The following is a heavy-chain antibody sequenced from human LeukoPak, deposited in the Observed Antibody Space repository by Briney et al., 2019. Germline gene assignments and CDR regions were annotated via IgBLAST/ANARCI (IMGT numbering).Heavy chain of an antibody. D-gene: IGHD2-15*01. CDR2: INPKSGGT. Sequence: ASVKVSCKASGYTFTGYYMHWVRQAPGQGLEWMGWINPKSGGTNYAQKFQGRVTMTRDTSISTAYMELSRLRSDDTAVYYCATTTSYCSGGSCYLGYWGQGTLVTVSS. J-gene: IGHJ4*02. CDR1: GYTFTGYY. CDR3: ATTTSYCSGGSCYLGY. V-gene: IGHV1-2*02.